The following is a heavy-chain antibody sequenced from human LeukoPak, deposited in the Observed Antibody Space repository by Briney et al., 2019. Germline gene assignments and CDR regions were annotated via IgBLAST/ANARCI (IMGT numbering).Heavy chain of an antibody. CDR2: IIPIFGTA. J-gene: IGHJ5*02. Sequence: ASVKVSCKASGGTFSSYAISWVRQAPGQGLEWMGGIIPIFGTANYAQKFQGRVTMTRDMSSGTVYMELTSLTSEDTAVYYCATNYGGDTGFDSWGLGTLVTVSS. D-gene: IGHD4-23*01. CDR1: GGTFSSYA. V-gene: IGHV1-69*05. CDR3: ATNYGGDTGFDS.